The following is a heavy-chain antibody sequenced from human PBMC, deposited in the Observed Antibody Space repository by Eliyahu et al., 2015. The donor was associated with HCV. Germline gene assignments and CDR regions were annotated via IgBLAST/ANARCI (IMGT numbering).Heavy chain of an antibody. CDR1: GGTFSSYA. J-gene: IGHJ3*02. CDR2: IIPIFGTA. D-gene: IGHD3-10*01. CDR3: ASLYGSGSYYNNHAFDI. V-gene: IGHV1-69*01. Sequence: QVQLVQSGAEVKKPGSSVKVSCKASGGTFSSYAISWVRQAPGQGLEWMGGIIPIFGTANYAQKFQGRVTITADESTSTAYMELSSLRSEDTAVYYCASLYGSGSYYNNHAFDIWGQGTMVTVSS.